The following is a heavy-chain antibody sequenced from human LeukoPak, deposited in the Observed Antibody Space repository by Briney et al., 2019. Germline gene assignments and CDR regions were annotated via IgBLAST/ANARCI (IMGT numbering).Heavy chain of an antibody. D-gene: IGHD3-16*01. J-gene: IGHJ6*02. V-gene: IGHV3-30*19. Sequence: GAPLRLSCAASGITFNTYGRNWVRQAPVKRLEWVAVISYDGSNEYYADSVKGRFTISRDNSKNTLYLQMNSLRAEDTAVYYCARDRSDYSIKYYYYYGMDVWGQGTTVTVSS. CDR3: ARDRSDYSIKYYYYYGMDV. CDR2: ISYDGSNE. CDR1: GITFNTYG.